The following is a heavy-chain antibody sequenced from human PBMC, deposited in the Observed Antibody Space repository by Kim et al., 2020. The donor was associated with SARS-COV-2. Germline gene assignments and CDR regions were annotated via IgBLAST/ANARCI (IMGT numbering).Heavy chain of an antibody. V-gene: IGHV1-46*01. Sequence: ASVKVSCKASGYTFTSHYLYWVRQAPGQGLEWMGVIIPSGGSTSYTQEFQGRVTMTRDTSTNTFYMEMSSLRSDDTAVYYCARIPAERLVDYVDYWGQGT. CDR2: IIPSGGST. J-gene: IGHJ4*02. CDR3: ARIPAERLVDYVDY. D-gene: IGHD1-1*01. CDR1: GYTFTSHY.